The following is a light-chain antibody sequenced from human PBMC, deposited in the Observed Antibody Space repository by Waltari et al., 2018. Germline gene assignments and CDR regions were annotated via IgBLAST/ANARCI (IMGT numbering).Light chain of an antibody. CDR2: RSS. V-gene: IGKV1-5*03. CDR1: QSISSW. Sequence: DIEMTQSPSTLSASIGDRVTIPCRASQSISSWLAWYQQKPGKAPKLLIFRSSSLESGVPSRFSGSGSGTEFTLTISSLQPDDFAIYYCHQYNSYSPFTFGQGTRLDI. J-gene: IGKJ2*01. CDR3: HQYNSYSPFT.